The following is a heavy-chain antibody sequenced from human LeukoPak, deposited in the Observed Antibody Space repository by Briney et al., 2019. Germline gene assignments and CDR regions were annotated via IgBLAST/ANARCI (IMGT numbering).Heavy chain of an antibody. CDR2: ISSSSSYI. D-gene: IGHD3-22*01. V-gene: IGHV3-21*01. Sequence: GGSLRLSCAASGFTFSSYSTNWVRQAPGKGLEWVSSISSSSSYIYYADSVKGRFTISRDNAKNSLYLQMNSLRAEDTAVYYCAKADINYYDSSGYGDYWGQGTLVTVSS. CDR1: GFTFSSYS. J-gene: IGHJ4*02. CDR3: AKADINYYDSSGYGDY.